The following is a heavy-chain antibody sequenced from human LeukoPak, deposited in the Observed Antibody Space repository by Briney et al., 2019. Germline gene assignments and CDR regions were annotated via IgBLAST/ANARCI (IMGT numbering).Heavy chain of an antibody. J-gene: IGHJ6*02. CDR2: IGSDDKA. CDR3: ARGLHYYVAMDV. V-gene: IGHV3-23*01. Sequence: GGSLRLSCEASGFTLSAYAMTWVRQAPGKGLEWVSSIGSDDKAHYSESVKGRFAISRDNSKNTLFLQLHNLRLEDTALYYCARGLHYYVAMDVWGQGTTVTVSS. D-gene: IGHD3-10*02. CDR1: GFTLSAYA.